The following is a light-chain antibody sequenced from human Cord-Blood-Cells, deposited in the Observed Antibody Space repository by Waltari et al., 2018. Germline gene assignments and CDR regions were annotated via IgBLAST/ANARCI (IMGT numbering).Light chain of an antibody. CDR2: EVS. CDR1: SSDVGGDNY. V-gene: IGLV2-11*01. J-gene: IGLJ3*02. CDR3: CSYAGSYTWV. Sequence: QSALTQPRSVSGSPGQAGTISCTGTSSDVGGDNYVSWYQQHPGKAPKLMIYEVSKRPSGVPDRFSGSKSGNTASLTISGLQAEDEADYYCCSYAGSYTWVFGGGTKLTVL.